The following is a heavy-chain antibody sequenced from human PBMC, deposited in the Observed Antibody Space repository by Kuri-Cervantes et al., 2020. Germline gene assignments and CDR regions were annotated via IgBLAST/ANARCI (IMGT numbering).Heavy chain of an antibody. Sequence: GESLMISCAASGFTVSSNYMSWVRQAPGKGLEWVSVIYSGGSTYYADSVKGRFTISRDNSKSTLYPQMNSLRAEDTAAYYCARDSSGSLDYWGQGTLVTVSS. CDR3: ARDSSGSLDY. D-gene: IGHD3-22*01. J-gene: IGHJ4*02. CDR2: IYSGGST. V-gene: IGHV3-53*01. CDR1: GFTVSSNY.